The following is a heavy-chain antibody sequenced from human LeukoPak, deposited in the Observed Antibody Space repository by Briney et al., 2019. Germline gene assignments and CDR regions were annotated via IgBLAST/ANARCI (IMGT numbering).Heavy chain of an antibody. CDR3: ARTLWFGENFPRHNNWFDP. J-gene: IGHJ5*02. D-gene: IGHD3-10*01. V-gene: IGHV1-18*04. CDR1: GYTFTSYY. CDR2: INTYNGNT. Sequence: GASVKVSCKASGYTFTSYYMHWVRQAPGQGLEWLGWINTYNGNTDYAHKLQGRVTMTTDTSTSTAYMELRSLRSDDTAVYYCARTLWFGENFPRHNNWFDPWGQGTLVTVSS.